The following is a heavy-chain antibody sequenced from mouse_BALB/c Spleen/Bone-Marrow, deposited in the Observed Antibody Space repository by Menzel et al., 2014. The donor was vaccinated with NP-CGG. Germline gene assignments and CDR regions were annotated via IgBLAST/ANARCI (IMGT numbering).Heavy chain of an antibody. D-gene: IGHD1-1*01. J-gene: IGHJ3*01. Sequence: EVQLQQSGAELVKPGASVRLSCTASGFNIKDTYMHWVKQRPEQGLEWIGRIDPANGNTKYDPKFQGKATITADTSSNTAYLQLNSLTSEDTAVYCCAVYYYGSWGFAYWGQGTLVTVSA. CDR3: AVYYYGSWGFAY. CDR2: IDPANGNT. CDR1: GFNIKDTY. V-gene: IGHV14-3*02.